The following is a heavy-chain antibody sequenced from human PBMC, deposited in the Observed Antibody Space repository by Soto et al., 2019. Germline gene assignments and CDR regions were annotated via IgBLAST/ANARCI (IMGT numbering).Heavy chain of an antibody. CDR2: ISGSGGST. J-gene: IGHJ6*03. D-gene: IGHD3-3*01. V-gene: IGHV3-23*01. CDR3: AKGGLHYDFWSGYYQYYYYYYYMDV. CDR1: GFTFSSYG. Sequence: PGGSLRLSCAASGFTFSSYGMSWVRQAPGKGLEWVSAISGSGGSTYYADSVKGRFTISRDNSKNTLYLQMNSLRAEDTAVYYCAKGGLHYDFWSGYYQYYYYYYYMDVWGKGTTVTVSS.